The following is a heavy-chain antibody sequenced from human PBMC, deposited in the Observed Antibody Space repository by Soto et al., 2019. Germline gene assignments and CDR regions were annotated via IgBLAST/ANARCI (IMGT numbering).Heavy chain of an antibody. CDR1: GFTFSSYA. V-gene: IGHV3-23*01. J-gene: IGHJ6*02. D-gene: IGHD1-1*01. CDR2: ISGSGGST. CDR3: AKMGGNEDYYYYGMDV. Sequence: GGSLRLSCAASGFTFSSYAMSWVRQAPGKGLEWVSAISGSGGSTYYADSVKGRFTISRDNSKDTLYLQMNSLRAEDTAVYYCAKMGGNEDYYYYGMDVWGQGTTVTVSS.